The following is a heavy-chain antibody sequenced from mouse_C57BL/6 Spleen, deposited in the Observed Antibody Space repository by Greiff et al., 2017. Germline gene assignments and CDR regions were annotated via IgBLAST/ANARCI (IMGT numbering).Heavy chain of an antibody. V-gene: IGHV1-69*01. CDR1: GYPFTSYC. Sequence: QVQLQQPGAELVMPGASVKLSCKASGYPFTSYCMHWVKQRPGQGLEWIGELDPSDSYTNYNQTFKGKSTLTVDKSSSTAYMQLSSLTSEDAAVYYCARSRDSYDNDGWGQGTTLTGSS. CDR2: LDPSDSYT. D-gene: IGHD2-4*01. J-gene: IGHJ2*01. CDR3: ARSRDSYDNDG.